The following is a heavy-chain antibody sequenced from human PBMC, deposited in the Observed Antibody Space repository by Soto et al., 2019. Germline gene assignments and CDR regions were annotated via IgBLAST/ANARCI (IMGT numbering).Heavy chain of an antibody. CDR1: GFTFSNAW. CDR2: IKSKTDGGTT. CDR3: TTSILRYFDWLLSYFGY. Sequence: PGGSLRLSCAASGFTFSNAWMSWVRQAPGKGLEWVGRIKSKTDGGTTDYAAPVKGRFTISRDDSKNTLYLQMNSLKTEDTAVYYCTTSILRYFDWLLSYFGYWGQGTLVTVSS. J-gene: IGHJ4*02. D-gene: IGHD3-9*01. V-gene: IGHV3-15*01.